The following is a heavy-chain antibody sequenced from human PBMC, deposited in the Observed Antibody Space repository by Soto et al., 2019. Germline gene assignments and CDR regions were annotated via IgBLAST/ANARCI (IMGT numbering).Heavy chain of an antibody. D-gene: IGHD2-2*01. V-gene: IGHV1-69*08. CDR1: GGTFSSYT. Sequence: QVQLVQSGAEVKKPGSSVKVSCKASGGTFSSYTISWVRQAPGQGLEWMGRIIPILGIANYAQKFQGRVTITADKSTSTAYMELSSLRSEDTAVYYCARDRGYCSSTSCYQDYWGQGTLVTVSS. CDR2: IIPILGIA. J-gene: IGHJ4*02. CDR3: ARDRGYCSSTSCYQDY.